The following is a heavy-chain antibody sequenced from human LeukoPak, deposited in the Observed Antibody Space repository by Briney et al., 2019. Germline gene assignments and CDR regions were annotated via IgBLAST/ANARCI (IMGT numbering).Heavy chain of an antibody. J-gene: IGHJ3*02. CDR2: VYYRGNT. CDR3: ARIGFYDSSGYFCHAFDI. D-gene: IGHD3-22*01. V-gene: IGHV4-39*07. Sequence: SETLSLTCSVSGGSISSSSYYWVWIRQPPGKGLEWIGNVYYRGNTYYNPSLKSRVTISVDTSKNQFSLKLSSVTAADTAVYYCARIGFYDSSGYFCHAFDIWGQGTMVTVSS. CDR1: GGSISSSSYY.